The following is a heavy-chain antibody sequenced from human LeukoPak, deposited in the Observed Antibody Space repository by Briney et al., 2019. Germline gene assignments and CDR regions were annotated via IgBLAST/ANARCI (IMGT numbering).Heavy chain of an antibody. Sequence: PSETLSLTCDVSGDSIGGGAFYWGWVGQSPGEGLEWIGSIYYSGNIYNNPSLKSRVTVSIDTSNNRFSLRLKSVTAADTAIYYCARKPIINNAWYYFDCWGQGILVAVSS. CDR1: GDSIGGGAFY. V-gene: IGHV4-39*02. CDR2: IYYSGNI. D-gene: IGHD1/OR15-1a*01. J-gene: IGHJ4*02. CDR3: ARKPIINNAWYYFDC.